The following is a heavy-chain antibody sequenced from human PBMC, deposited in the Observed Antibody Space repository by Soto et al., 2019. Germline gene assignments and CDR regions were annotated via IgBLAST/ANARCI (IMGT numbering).Heavy chain of an antibody. CDR1: GYTFTNYG. J-gene: IGHJ4*02. D-gene: IGHD1-7*01. Sequence: QVQLVQSGPEVKKPGASAKVSCQTSGYTFTNYGISWMRQVPGQGLAWMGWSSAYNGETNYAQRFQGRVTMTTEISTNAAYMDLGSLRSDDTAVYYCARASGTGGGTTSYWGQGTLVTVSS. CDR2: SSAYNGET. V-gene: IGHV1-18*01. CDR3: ARASGTGGGTTSY.